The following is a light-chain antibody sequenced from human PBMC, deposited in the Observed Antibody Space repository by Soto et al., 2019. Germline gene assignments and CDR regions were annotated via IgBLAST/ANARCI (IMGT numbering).Light chain of an antibody. Sequence: DIPMTQSPASLSASVGDRVTITCRASQPISNYVAWYRQKPGQLPNLLIYAASTLQSGVPSRFSGSGSGTDFTLTISSLQPDDVATYYCQKYNSAPFTFGPGTKVHIK. J-gene: IGKJ3*01. CDR2: AAS. CDR1: QPISNY. CDR3: QKYNSAPFT. V-gene: IGKV1-27*01.